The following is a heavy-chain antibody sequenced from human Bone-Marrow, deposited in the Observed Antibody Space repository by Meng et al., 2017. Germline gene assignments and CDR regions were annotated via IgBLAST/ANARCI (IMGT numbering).Heavy chain of an antibody. CDR1: GFTVSSNY. CDR2: IYSGGST. D-gene: IGHD5-24*01. CDR3: AKDIGRRDGYNYYYGMDV. Sequence: GESLKISCAASGFTVSSNYMSWVRQAPGKGLEWVSVIYSGGSTYYADSVKGRFTISRDNSKNTLYLQMNSLRAEDTAVYYCAKDIGRRDGYNYYYGMDVWGQGTTVTVSS. V-gene: IGHV3-66*02. J-gene: IGHJ6*02.